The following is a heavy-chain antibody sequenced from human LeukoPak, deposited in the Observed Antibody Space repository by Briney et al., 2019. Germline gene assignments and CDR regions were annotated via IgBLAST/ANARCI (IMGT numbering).Heavy chain of an antibody. CDR1: GFSLTTTDMR. J-gene: IGHJ4*02. CDR2: IDWDDDK. D-gene: IGHD2/OR15-2a*01. Sequence: SGPTLVNPTQTLTLTCTFSGFSLTTTDMRVSWIRQPPGKALEWLARIDWDDDKYYNTSLKTSLTISKDTSKNKVVLTMTNMDPVDTATYYCARLSGPYYFDYWGQGTLVTVSS. CDR3: ARLSGPYYFDY. V-gene: IGHV2-70*04.